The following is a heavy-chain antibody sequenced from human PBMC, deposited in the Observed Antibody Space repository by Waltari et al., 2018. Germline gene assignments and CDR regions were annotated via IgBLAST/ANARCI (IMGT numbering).Heavy chain of an antibody. Sequence: QVQLVQSGAEVKKPGSSVKVSCKASGGTFSSYAISWVRQAPGQGLEWRGGIIPTLGIANYAQKSQGRVTITADKSTSTAYMELSSLRSEDTAVYYCASSCSGGSCYQYYFDYWGKGTLVTVSS. D-gene: IGHD2-15*01. CDR3: ASSCSGGSCYQYYFDY. V-gene: IGHV1-69*10. J-gene: IGHJ4*02. CDR2: IIPTLGIA. CDR1: GGTFSSYA.